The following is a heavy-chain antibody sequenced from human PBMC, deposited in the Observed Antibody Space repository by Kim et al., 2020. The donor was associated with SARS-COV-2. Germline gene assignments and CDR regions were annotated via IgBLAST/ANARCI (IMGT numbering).Heavy chain of an antibody. J-gene: IGHJ4*02. Sequence: SETLSLTCTVSGGSISSGGYYWSWIRQHPGKGLEWIGYIYDSGSTYYNPSLKSRVTISIDTSKNQFSLKLSSVTAADTAVYYCAREQTQNYYDSTGYIDYWGQETRVTVSS. D-gene: IGHD3-22*01. V-gene: IGHV4-31*03. CDR1: GGSISSGGYY. CDR2: IYDSGST. CDR3: AREQTQNYYDSTGYIDY.